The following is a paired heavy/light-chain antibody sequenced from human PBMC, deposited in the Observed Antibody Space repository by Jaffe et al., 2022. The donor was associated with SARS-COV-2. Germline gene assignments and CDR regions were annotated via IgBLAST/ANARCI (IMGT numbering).Light chain of an antibody. J-gene: IGLJ2*01. CDR2: TNS. Sequence: QSVLTQPPSASGTPGQRVTISCSGSSSNIETHYVYWYQQLPGTAPKLLIYTNSQRPSGVPDRFSGSKSGTSASLAISGLRSEDEADYYCAAWDDSLSGVVFGGGTKLTVL. CDR3: AAWDDSLSGVV. V-gene: IGLV1-47*01. CDR1: SSNIETHY.
Heavy chain of an antibody. CDR2: LSGSGATT. Sequence: EVQLVESGGGLVQPGGSLRLSCAASGFTFNSYAMTWVRQAPGKGLEWVSGLSGSGATTYYADSVKGRFTISRDNSNNTLYLQMNSLRAEDTAVYYCAKCSSGTYTWFDPWGQGTLVTVSS. D-gene: IGHD3-10*01. V-gene: IGHV3-23*04. CDR1: GFTFNSYA. J-gene: IGHJ5*02. CDR3: AKCSSGTYTWFDP.